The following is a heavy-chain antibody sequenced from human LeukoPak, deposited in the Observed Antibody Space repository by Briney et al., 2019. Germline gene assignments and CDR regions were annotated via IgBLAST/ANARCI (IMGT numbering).Heavy chain of an antibody. CDR1: GGTFSSYA. J-gene: IGHJ4*02. Sequence: ASVKVSCKASGGTFSSYAISWVRQAPGQGLEWMGRIIPILGIANYAQKYQGRVTITADKSTSTAYMELSSLRSEDTAVYYCAKESLRPTMEWSMPFDYWGQGTLVTVSS. CDR2: IIPILGIA. D-gene: IGHD3-3*01. CDR3: AKESLRPTMEWSMPFDY. V-gene: IGHV1-69*04.